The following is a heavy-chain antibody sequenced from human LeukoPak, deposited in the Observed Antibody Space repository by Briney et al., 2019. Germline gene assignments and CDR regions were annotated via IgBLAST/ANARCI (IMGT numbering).Heavy chain of an antibody. V-gene: IGHV3-21*01. CDR2: ISSSSRYI. Sequence: GGSLRLSCAASGFTFNTYSMNWVRQAPGKGLEWVSSISSSSRYIYYADSVRGRFTISRDNAKNSLYLQMNSLRAEDTAVYYCARGGTSWFDPWGQGTLVTASS. D-gene: IGHD1-1*01. CDR1: GFTFNTYS. CDR3: ARGGTSWFDP. J-gene: IGHJ5*02.